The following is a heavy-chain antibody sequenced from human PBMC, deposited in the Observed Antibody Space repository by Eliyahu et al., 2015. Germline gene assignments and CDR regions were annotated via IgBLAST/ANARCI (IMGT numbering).Heavy chain of an antibody. CDR1: GGSFSGYY. J-gene: IGHJ4*02. D-gene: IGHD2-21*02. Sequence: QVQLQQWGAGLLKPSETLSLTCAVXGGSFSGYYWXWIRQPPGKGLEWIGEINHSGSTNYNPSLKSRVTISVDTSKNQFSLKLSSVTAADTAVYYCARKRRAVTGPMGYWGQGTLVTVSS. V-gene: IGHV4-34*01. CDR3: ARKRRAVTGPMGY. CDR2: INHSGST.